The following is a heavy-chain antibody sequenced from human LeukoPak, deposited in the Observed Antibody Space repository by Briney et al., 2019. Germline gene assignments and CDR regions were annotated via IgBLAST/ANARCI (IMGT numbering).Heavy chain of an antibody. CDR2: IYYSGST. D-gene: IGHD3-22*01. CDR1: GGSISSGDYY. V-gene: IGHV4-30-4*01. J-gene: IGHJ5*02. Sequence: PSETPSLTCTVSGGSISSGDYYWSWIRQPPGKGLEWIGYIYYSGSTYYNPSLKSRVTISVDTSKNQFSLKLSSVTAADTAVYYCARGRDDSSGYYYGRGRWFDPWGQGTLVTVSS. CDR3: ARGRDDSSGYYYGRGRWFDP.